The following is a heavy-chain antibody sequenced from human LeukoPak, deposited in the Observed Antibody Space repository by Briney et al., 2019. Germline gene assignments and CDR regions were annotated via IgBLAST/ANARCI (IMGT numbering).Heavy chain of an antibody. Sequence: GGSLRLSCAASGFTSSSYSLNWVRQAPGKGLEWVSFISSSSITIYYADSVKGRFTISRDNAEKSLYLQMNSLRAEDTAVYYCARDRGGSYSAIDYWGQGTLVTVSS. D-gene: IGHD2-15*01. CDR2: ISSSSITI. CDR1: GFTSSSYS. V-gene: IGHV3-48*04. CDR3: ARDRGGSYSAIDY. J-gene: IGHJ4*02.